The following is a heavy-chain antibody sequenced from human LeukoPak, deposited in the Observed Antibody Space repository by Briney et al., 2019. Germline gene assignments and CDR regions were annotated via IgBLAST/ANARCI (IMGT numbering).Heavy chain of an antibody. CDR1: GFTFSSYA. Sequence: PGGSLRLSCAASGFTFSSYAMSWVRQAPGKGLEWVSTINTSGATTYYADSVKGRFTISRDNSKNTLYLQMNSLRAEDTAVYYCAKDPSYYGSTSNNDYWGQGTLVTVSS. V-gene: IGHV3-23*01. J-gene: IGHJ4*02. CDR3: AKDPSYYGSTSNNDY. CDR2: INTSGATT. D-gene: IGHD3-10*01.